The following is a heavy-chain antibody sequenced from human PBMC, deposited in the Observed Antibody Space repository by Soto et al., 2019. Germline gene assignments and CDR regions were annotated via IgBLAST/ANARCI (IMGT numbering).Heavy chain of an antibody. V-gene: IGHV1-69*02. J-gene: IGHJ4*02. CDR2: IIPVVSMA. CDR1: GGSLDSLT. D-gene: IGHD1-1*01. Sequence: QVQLVQSGAEMREPGSSVRVSCKASGGSLDSLTISWLRQAPGQGLEWMVRIIPVVSMASSAEKFQDRIKIDADKSTNTIYMEVTNLRSDDTAMYYFVGQMLEPRDSWGQGTPIIVSS. CDR3: VGQMLEPRDS.